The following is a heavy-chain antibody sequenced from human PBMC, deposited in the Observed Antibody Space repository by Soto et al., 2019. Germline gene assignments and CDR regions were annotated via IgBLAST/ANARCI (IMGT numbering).Heavy chain of an antibody. J-gene: IGHJ5*02. V-gene: IGHV4-31*03. Sequence: SETLSLTCTVSGGSISSGGYYWIWIRQHPGKGLEWIGYIYYSGSTYYNPSLKSRVTISVDTSKNQFSLKLSSVTAADTAVYYCARSWNYVGPWGQGTLVTSPQ. CDR3: ARSWNYVGP. CDR1: GGSISSGGYY. CDR2: IYYSGST. D-gene: IGHD1-7*01.